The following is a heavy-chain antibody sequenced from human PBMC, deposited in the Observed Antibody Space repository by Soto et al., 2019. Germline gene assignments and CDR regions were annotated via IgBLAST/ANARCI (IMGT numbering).Heavy chain of an antibody. CDR1: GFTFSSYA. D-gene: IGHD4-17*01. J-gene: IGHJ6*02. CDR2: ISGSGGST. V-gene: IGHV3-23*01. CDR3: AHMGATTVTTAYYYGMDV. Sequence: PGGSLRLSCAASGFTFSSYAMSWVRQAPGKGLEWVSAISGSGGSTYYADSVKGRFTISRDNSKNTLYLQMNSLRAEDTAVYYCAHMGATTVTTAYYYGMDVRGQGITVTVSS.